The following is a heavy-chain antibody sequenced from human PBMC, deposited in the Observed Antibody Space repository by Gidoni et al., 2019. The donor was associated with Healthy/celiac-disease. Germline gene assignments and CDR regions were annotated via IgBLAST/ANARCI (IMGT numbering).Heavy chain of an antibody. V-gene: IGHV3-23*01. CDR1: GFTVGSYA. CDR2: ISGSGGST. J-gene: IGHJ4*02. Sequence: EVQLLESGGGWVQPGGSLRVSGAASGFTVGSYAMSWVRQAPGKGLEWFSAISGSGGSTYYADSVKGRYTSSRDNSKNTLYLQMNSLRAEDTAVYYCAKDSLVDTAMAQCFDYWVQGTLVTVSS. CDR3: AKDSLVDTAMAQCFDY. D-gene: IGHD5-18*01.